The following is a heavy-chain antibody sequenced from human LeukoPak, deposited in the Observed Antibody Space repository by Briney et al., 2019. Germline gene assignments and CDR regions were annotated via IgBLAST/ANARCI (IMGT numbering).Heavy chain of an antibody. CDR2: ISAHNGNT. D-gene: IGHD3-22*01. V-gene: IGHV1-18*01. Sequence: ASVKVSCKASGYTFTSYGISWVRQAPGQGLEWMGWISAHNGNTNYAQKLQGRVTMTTDTSTSTAYMELRSLRSDDTAVYYCARDYYDSSGYYYYYYYMDVWGKGTTVTVSS. J-gene: IGHJ6*03. CDR3: ARDYYDSSGYYYYYYYMDV. CDR1: GYTFTSYG.